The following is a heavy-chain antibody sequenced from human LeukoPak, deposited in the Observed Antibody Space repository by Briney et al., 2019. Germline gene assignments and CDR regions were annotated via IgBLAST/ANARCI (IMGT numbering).Heavy chain of an antibody. CDR3: ARSRYFDCTNWFDP. CDR1: GGSISSYY. J-gene: IGHJ5*02. CDR2: IYYSGST. D-gene: IGHD3-9*01. Sequence: ADSLSRTCTVSGGSISSYYWSWIRQPPGKGLEWIGYIYYSGSTNYNPSLKSRVTIAVDTSKNHFSLKLSSVTAADTAVYYCARSRYFDCTNWFDPWGQGTLVAAS. V-gene: IGHV4-59*08.